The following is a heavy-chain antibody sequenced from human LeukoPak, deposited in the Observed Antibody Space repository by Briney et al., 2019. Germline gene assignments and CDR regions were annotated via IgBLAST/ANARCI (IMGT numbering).Heavy chain of an antibody. J-gene: IGHJ4*02. CDR2: IWYDGSNK. V-gene: IGHV3-33*01. D-gene: IGHD6-13*01. Sequence: GGSLRLSCAASGFTFSSYGMHWVRQAPGKGLEWGAVIWYDGSNKYYADSVKGRFTISRDNSKNTLYLQMNSLRAEDTAVYYCARDRYDSGSSWYGPLDYWGQGTLVTVSS. CDR3: ARDRYDSGSSWYGPLDY. CDR1: GFTFSSYG.